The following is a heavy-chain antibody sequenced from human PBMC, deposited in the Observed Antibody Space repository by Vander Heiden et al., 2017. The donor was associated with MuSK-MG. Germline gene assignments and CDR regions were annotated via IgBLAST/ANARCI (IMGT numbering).Heavy chain of an antibody. CDR2: IYHSGST. CDR1: GYSISSGYY. D-gene: IGHD2-2*02. CDR3: ARVVPAAIPYYMDV. V-gene: IGHV4-38-2*01. J-gene: IGHJ6*03. Sequence: QVQLQESGPGLVKPSETPSLTCAVSGYSISSGYYWGWIRQPPGKGLEWIGSIYHSGSTYYNPSLKSRVTISVDTSKNQFSLKLSSVTAADTAVYYCARVVPAAIPYYMDVWGKGTTVTVSS.